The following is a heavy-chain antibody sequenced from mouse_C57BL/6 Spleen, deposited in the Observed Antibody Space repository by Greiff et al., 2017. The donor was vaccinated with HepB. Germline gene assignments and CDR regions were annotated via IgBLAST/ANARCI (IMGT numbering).Heavy chain of an antibody. CDR3: ARGPHYYGSSSYAMDY. CDR2: INPNNGGT. V-gene: IGHV1-26*01. J-gene: IGHJ4*01. CDR1: GYTFTDYY. D-gene: IGHD1-1*01. Sequence: VQLQQSGPELVKPGASVKISCKASGYTFTDYYMNWVKQSHGKSLEWIGDINPNNGGTSYNQKFKGKATLTVDKSSSTAYMELRSLTSEDSAVYYCARGPHYYGSSSYAMDYWGQGTSVTVSS.